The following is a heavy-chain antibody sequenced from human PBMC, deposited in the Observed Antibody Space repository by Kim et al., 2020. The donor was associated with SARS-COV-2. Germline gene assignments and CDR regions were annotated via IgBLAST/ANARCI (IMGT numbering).Heavy chain of an antibody. CDR3: AGLGVPHNWFDP. CDR1: GYSFTSYW. Sequence: GESLKISCKGSGYSFTSYWISWVRQMPGKGLEWMGRIDPSDSYTNYSPSFQGHVTISADKSISTAYLQWSSLKASDTAMYYCAGLGVPHNWFDPWGQGTLVTVSS. J-gene: IGHJ5*02. V-gene: IGHV5-10-1*01. D-gene: IGHD3-16*01. CDR2: IDPSDSYT.